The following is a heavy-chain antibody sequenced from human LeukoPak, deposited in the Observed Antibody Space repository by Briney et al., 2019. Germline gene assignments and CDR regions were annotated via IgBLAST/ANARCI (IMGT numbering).Heavy chain of an antibody. CDR3: AREVRQVAAAGTDLDY. CDR1: GGSISSYY. V-gene: IGHV4-4*07. J-gene: IGHJ4*02. D-gene: IGHD6-13*01. CDR2: IYTSGST. Sequence: SETLSLTCNVSGGSISSYYWSWIRQPAGKGLEWIGRIYTSGSTNYNPSLKGRVTMSVDTSKHQFSLKLSSVTAADTAVYYCAREVRQVAAAGTDLDYWGQGTLVTVSS.